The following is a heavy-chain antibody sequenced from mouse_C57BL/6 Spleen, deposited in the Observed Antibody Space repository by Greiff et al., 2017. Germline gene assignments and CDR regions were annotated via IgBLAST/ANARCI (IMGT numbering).Heavy chain of an antibody. J-gene: IGHJ2*01. V-gene: IGHV5-6*01. Sequence: DVQLQESGGDLVKPGGSLKLSCAASGFTFSSYGMSWVRQTPDKRLEWVATISSGGSYTYYPDSVQGRFTISRDNAKNTLYLQMSSLKSEDTAMYYCARLRVYYYGSSPYYFDYWGQGTTLTVSS. CDR2: ISSGGSYT. D-gene: IGHD1-1*01. CDR1: GFTFSSYG. CDR3: ARLRVYYYGSSPYYFDY.